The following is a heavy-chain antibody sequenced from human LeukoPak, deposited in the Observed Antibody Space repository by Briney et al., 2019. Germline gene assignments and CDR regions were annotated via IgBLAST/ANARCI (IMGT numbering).Heavy chain of an antibody. Sequence: PGGSLRLSCAASGFTVSSNEMSWVRQAPGKGLEWVSSISGSGGSTYYADSVKGRFTISRDNSKKTVYLQMNGLRAEDTAVYYCAKDADYYDSTYYFDYWGQGTLVTVSS. J-gene: IGHJ4*02. CDR1: GFTVSSNE. CDR3: AKDADYYDSTYYFDY. V-gene: IGHV3-23*01. D-gene: IGHD3-22*01. CDR2: ISGSGGST.